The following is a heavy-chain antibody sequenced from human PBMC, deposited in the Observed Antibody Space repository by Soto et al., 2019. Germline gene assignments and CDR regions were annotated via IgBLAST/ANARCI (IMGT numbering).Heavy chain of an antibody. D-gene: IGHD4-17*01. V-gene: IGHV4-31*03. CDR2: IYSSGTT. CDR3: ARDMGDYDPDAFDI. Sequence: SETLSLTCTVSGGSISSGSYYWSWIRQPPGKGLEWIGYIYSSGTTYYNPSLKSRVTISVDTSKNQFSLKLSSVTAADTAVYYCARDMGDYDPDAFDIWGQGTMVTFS. J-gene: IGHJ3*02. CDR1: GGSISSGSYY.